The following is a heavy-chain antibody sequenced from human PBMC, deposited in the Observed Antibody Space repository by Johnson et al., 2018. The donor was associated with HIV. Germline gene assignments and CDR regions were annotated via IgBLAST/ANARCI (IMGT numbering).Heavy chain of an antibody. Sequence: QMLLVESGGGVVQPGGSLRLSCAASGFIFSDYYMSWIRQAPGKGLEWVSYISSSGSTIYYADSVKGRFTISRDNAKNSLYLQMNSLRAEDTAVYYCAREIGGSYYRDAFDIWGQGTMVTVSS. D-gene: IGHD1-26*01. CDR2: ISSSGSTI. CDR3: AREIGGSYYRDAFDI. CDR1: GFIFSDYY. J-gene: IGHJ3*02. V-gene: IGHV3-11*01.